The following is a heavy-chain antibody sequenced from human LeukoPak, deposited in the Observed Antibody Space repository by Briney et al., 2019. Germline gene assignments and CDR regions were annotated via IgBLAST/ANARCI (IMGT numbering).Heavy chain of an antibody. Sequence: ASVKVSCKASGYTFTSYYMHWVRQAPGQGLEWMGIINPSGGSTSYAQKFQGRVTMTRDTSTSTVYMELSSLRSEDTAVYYCARASSSGLVGYQNFDYWGQGTLVTVSS. J-gene: IGHJ4*02. CDR1: GYTFTSYY. CDR2: INPSGGST. V-gene: IGHV1-46*01. D-gene: IGHD6-6*01. CDR3: ARASSSGLVGYQNFDY.